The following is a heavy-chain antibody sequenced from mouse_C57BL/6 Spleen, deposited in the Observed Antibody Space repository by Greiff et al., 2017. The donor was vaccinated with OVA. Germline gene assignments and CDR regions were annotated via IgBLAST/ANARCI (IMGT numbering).Heavy chain of an antibody. D-gene: IGHD1-1*01. CDR1: GYTFTGYW. CDR2: ILPGSGST. Sequence: QVQLQQSGAELMKPGASVKLSCKATGYTFTGYWIEWVKQRPGHGLEWIGEILPGSGSTNYNEKFKGKATFTAAKSNNTAYMQLSSLTTEDSAIYYCARCLYYYGSSVYFDVWGTGTTVTVSS. J-gene: IGHJ1*03. CDR3: ARCLYYYGSSVYFDV. V-gene: IGHV1-9*01.